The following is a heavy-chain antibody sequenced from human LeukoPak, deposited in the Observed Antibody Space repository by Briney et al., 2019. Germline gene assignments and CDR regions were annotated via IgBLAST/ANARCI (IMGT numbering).Heavy chain of an antibody. Sequence: GASVKVSCKASGYTFTSYGISWVRQAPGQGLEWMGWISAYNGNTNYAQKLQGRVTMTTDTSTSTAYMEPRSLRSDDTAVYYCARDVEWVTTAWVTKRILDYWGQGTLVTVSS. CDR3: ARDVEWVTTAWVTKRILDY. CDR2: ISAYNGNT. D-gene: IGHD4-17*01. J-gene: IGHJ4*02. CDR1: GYTFTSYG. V-gene: IGHV1-18*01.